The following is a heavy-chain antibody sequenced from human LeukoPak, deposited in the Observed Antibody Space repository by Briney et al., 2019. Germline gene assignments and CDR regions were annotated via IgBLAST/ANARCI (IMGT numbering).Heavy chain of an antibody. D-gene: IGHD3-3*01. V-gene: IGHV4-34*01. CDR1: GGSFSGYY. CDR2: INHSGST. J-gene: IGHJ3*02. Sequence: SETLSLTCAVYGGSFSGYYWSWIRLPPGKGLEWIGEINHSGSTNYNPTLKSRVTISVDTSKNQFSLKLSSVSAADTAVYYCARHYYDFWSGYYRRDAFDIWGQGTMVTVSS. CDR3: ARHYYDFWSGYYRRDAFDI.